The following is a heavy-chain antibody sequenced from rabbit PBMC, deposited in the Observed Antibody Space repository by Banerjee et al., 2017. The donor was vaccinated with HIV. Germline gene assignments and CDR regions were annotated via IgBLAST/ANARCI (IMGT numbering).Heavy chain of an antibody. CDR1: GFTISSSYW. CDR2: IYLGSSGYT. CDR3: ARCGWGVGGYYFNL. Sequence: EESGGDLVKPEGSLTLTCTASGFTISSSYWICWVRQAPGKGLEWVACIYLGSSGYTDYASWVNGRFTISLDNAQNTVFLQMTSLTAADTATYFCARCGWGVGGYYFNLWGQGTLVTDS. J-gene: IGHJ4*01. V-gene: IGHV1S45*01. D-gene: IGHD4-1*01.